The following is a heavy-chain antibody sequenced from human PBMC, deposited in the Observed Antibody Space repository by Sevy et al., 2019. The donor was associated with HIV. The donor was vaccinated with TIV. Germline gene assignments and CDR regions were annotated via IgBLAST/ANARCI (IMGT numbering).Heavy chain of an antibody. CDR2: ISYNGRSK. CDR3: ARGSGWRTEYYFDY. D-gene: IGHD6-19*01. J-gene: IGHJ4*02. V-gene: IGHV3-30*04. Sequence: GGSLRLSCEASGFTFSNYAMYWVRQAPGKGLEWVALISYNGRSKDYSDSVKGRFTISRDSSNNNLYLQMNSLRAEDTAVYYCARGSGWRTEYYFDYWGQGILVTVSS. CDR1: GFTFSNYA.